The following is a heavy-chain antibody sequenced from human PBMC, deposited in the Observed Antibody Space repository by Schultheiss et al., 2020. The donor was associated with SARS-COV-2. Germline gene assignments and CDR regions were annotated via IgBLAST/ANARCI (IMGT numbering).Heavy chain of an antibody. CDR2: MYTSGST. CDR3: ARIAVADLYYYYGLDV. D-gene: IGHD6-19*01. V-gene: IGHV4-4*07. Sequence: SETLSLTCTVSGGSISSYYWSWIRQPPGKGLEWIGRMYTSGSTNYNPSLRSRVTISLDKSKNQFSLNLNSVTAADTAVYYCARIAVADLYYYYGLDVWGQGTTVTVSS. J-gene: IGHJ6*02. CDR1: GGSISSYY.